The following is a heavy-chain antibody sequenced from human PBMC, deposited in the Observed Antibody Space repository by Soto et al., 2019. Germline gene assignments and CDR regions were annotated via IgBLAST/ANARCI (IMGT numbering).Heavy chain of an antibody. Sequence: EVQLVESGGGSVQPGGSLRLSCTASGFPFSDYDMHWVRQASGKGLEWISTIGAARDPYYTGSVKGRFTISRKNAKNAMFLQKNSVRAEDTAVYYCARAYSGQLPRRADYYYALDVWGQGTTVTVSS. CDR3: ARAYSGQLPRRADYYYALDV. J-gene: IGHJ6*02. CDR1: GFPFSDYD. V-gene: IGHV3-13*05. CDR2: IGAARDP. D-gene: IGHD2-2*01.